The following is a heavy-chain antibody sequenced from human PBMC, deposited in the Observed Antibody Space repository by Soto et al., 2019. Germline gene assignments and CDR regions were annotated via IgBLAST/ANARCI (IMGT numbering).Heavy chain of an antibody. V-gene: IGHV3-72*01. J-gene: IGHJ4*02. CDR2: IRHKADSYTT. D-gene: IGHD2-15*01. Sequence: GVLRLSCAASGFTFSDHYMDWVRQAPGKGLEWVGRIRHKADSYTTEYAASVKGRFTISRDDSKNSLYLQMNSLRVEDTAVYYCARDAPSGGTCQDHWGQGTLVTVSS. CDR3: ARDAPSGGTCQDH. CDR1: GFTFSDHY.